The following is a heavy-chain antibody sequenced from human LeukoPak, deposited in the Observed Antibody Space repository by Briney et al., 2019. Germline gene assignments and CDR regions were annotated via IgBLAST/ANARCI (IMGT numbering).Heavy chain of an antibody. Sequence: GGSLRLSCAASGFTFSSYAMSWVRQAPGKGLEWVSAISGSGGNTYYADSVKGRFTISRDNAKNSLYLQMNTLRAEDTAVYYCARDPFSSSSFDYWGQGTLVTVSS. D-gene: IGHD6-13*01. CDR1: GFTFSSYA. J-gene: IGHJ4*02. V-gene: IGHV3-23*01. CDR2: ISGSGGNT. CDR3: ARDPFSSSSFDY.